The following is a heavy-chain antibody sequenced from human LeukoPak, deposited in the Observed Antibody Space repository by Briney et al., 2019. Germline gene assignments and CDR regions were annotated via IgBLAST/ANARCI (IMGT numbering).Heavy chain of an antibody. CDR3: ARANFLYCSSTSCLFDY. Sequence: ASVKVSCKASGYTFTDYYMHWVRLAPRLGVEWVGWINPNGGCTNYVQKFQGWVTMTRDTSINTAYMELSRLTSDDTAVYYCARANFLYCSSTSCLFDYWGQGTLVTVSS. CDR2: INPNGGCT. CDR1: GYTFTDYY. J-gene: IGHJ4*02. D-gene: IGHD2-2*01. V-gene: IGHV1-2*04.